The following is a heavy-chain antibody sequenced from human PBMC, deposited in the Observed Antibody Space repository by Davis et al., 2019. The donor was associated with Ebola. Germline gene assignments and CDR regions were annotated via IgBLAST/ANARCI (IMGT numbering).Heavy chain of an antibody. D-gene: IGHD1-26*01. V-gene: IGHV4-34*01. CDR1: GGSFSGYY. Sequence: SETLSLTCAVYGGSFSGYYWSWIRQPPGKGLEWIGEINHSGSTNYNPSLKSRVTISVDTSKNRFSLKLSSVTAADTAVYYCARAEYSGSFHFDYWGQGTLVTVSS. CDR3: ARAEYSGSFHFDY. CDR2: INHSGST. J-gene: IGHJ4*02.